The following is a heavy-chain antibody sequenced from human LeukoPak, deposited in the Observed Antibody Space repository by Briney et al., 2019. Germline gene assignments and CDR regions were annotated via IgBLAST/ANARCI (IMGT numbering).Heavy chain of an antibody. CDR2: ISSSSSYI. J-gene: IGHJ3*02. D-gene: IGHD3-16*01. V-gene: IGHV3-21*01. CDR1: GFTFSSYS. Sequence: GGSLRLSCAASGFTFSSYSMNWVRQAPGKGLEWVSSISSSSSYIYYADSVKGRFTISGDNAKNSLYLQMNSLRAEDTAVYYCARNPGGFDAFDIWGQGTMVTVSS. CDR3: ARNPGGFDAFDI.